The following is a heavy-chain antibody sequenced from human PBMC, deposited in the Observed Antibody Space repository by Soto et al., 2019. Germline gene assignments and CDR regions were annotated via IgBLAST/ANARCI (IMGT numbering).Heavy chain of an antibody. V-gene: IGHV4-34*01. CDR1: GGSFSGYY. CDR3: ARRHDYGDYIFIFDY. D-gene: IGHD4-17*01. CDR2: INHSGST. Sequence: SSETLSLTCGVYGGSFSGYYGSWIRQPPGKGLEWIGEINHSGSTNYNPSLKSRVTISVDTSKNQFSLKLSSVTAADTAVYYCARRHDYGDYIFIFDYWGQGTLVTVSS. J-gene: IGHJ4*02.